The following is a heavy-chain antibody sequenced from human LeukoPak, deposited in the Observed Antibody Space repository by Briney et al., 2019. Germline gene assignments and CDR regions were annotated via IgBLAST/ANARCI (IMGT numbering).Heavy chain of an antibody. CDR1: GYTFTGYY. CDR2: INPNSGGT. Sequence: ASVKVSCKASGYTFTGYYMHWVRQAPGQGLEWMGWINPNSGGTNYAQKFQGRVTMTRDTSISTAYMELSRLRSDDTAVYYCARRTLYSYVYMDVWGKGTTVTVSS. D-gene: IGHD5-18*01. V-gene: IGHV1-2*02. J-gene: IGHJ6*03. CDR3: ARRTLYSYVYMDV.